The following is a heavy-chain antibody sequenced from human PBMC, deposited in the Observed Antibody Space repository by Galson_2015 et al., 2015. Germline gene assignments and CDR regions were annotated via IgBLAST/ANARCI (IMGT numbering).Heavy chain of an antibody. CDR3: ARDLGGGCFDY. Sequence: SLRLSCAASGFTFDDYAMHWVRQAPGKGLEWVSGISWNSGSIGYADSVKGRFTISRDNAKNSLYLQMNSLRAEDTAVYYCARDLGGGCFDYWGQGTLVTVSS. J-gene: IGHJ4*02. CDR2: ISWNSGSI. CDR1: GFTFDDYA. V-gene: IGHV3-9*01. D-gene: IGHD2-15*01.